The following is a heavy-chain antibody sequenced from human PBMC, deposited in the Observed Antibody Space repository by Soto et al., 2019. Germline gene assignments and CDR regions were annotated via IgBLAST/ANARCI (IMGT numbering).Heavy chain of an antibody. CDR3: ARRSTAAGTNWFDP. CDR1: GGSISSSYY. Sequence: QLQLQESGPGLVKPSETLSLTCTVSGGSISSSYYWGWIRQPPGKGLEWIGSIYYSGSTNYNPSRQSRVIISVDTSKNQFSLKLSSVTAADTAVYYCARRSTAAGTNWFDPWGQGTLVTVSS. CDR2: IYYSGST. D-gene: IGHD6-13*01. J-gene: IGHJ5*02. V-gene: IGHV4-39*01.